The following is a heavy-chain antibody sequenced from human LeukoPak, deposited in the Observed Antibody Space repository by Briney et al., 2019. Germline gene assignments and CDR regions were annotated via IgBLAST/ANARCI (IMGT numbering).Heavy chain of an antibody. J-gene: IGHJ4*02. V-gene: IGHV3-21*01. Sequence: PGGSLTLSCTASGFTFSSYSINWVRKAPRKGLGVVSSISSSSSYIYYGNSLKGRLTTSRDTATTSLYLQMNSLRAEDTALDYSARDRQSSWYVFDDWGQGTLVTVSS. CDR2: ISSSSSYI. CDR1: GFTFSSYS. D-gene: IGHD6-13*01. CDR3: ARDRQSSWYVFDD.